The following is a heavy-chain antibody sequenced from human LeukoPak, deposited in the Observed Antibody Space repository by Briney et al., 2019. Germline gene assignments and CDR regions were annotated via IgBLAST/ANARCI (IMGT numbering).Heavy chain of an antibody. CDR2: ISSSSSYI. Sequence: GGSLRLSCAASGFTFSSYSMNWVRQAPGKGLEWVSSISSSSSYIYYADSVKGRFTISRDNAKNSLYLQMNSLRAEDTAVYYCARDYSDYGGNLLDYWGQGTLATVSS. CDR3: ARDYSDYGGNLLDY. V-gene: IGHV3-21*01. J-gene: IGHJ4*02. D-gene: IGHD4-23*01. CDR1: GFTFSSYS.